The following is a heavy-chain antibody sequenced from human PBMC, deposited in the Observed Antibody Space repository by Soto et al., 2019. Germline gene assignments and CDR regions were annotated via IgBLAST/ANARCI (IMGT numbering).Heavy chain of an antibody. CDR1: GLIFSNHW. J-gene: IGHJ4*02. CDR2: IKQDGSEK. V-gene: IGHV3-7*03. D-gene: IGHD6-13*01. Sequence: EVQLVESGGGLVQPGTSLSLSCVASGLIFSNHWLSWVRQAPGKGLEGVANIKQDGSEKYYVDSVKGRFTISRDNAKNSLYLQMNSLRADDTAVYYCTTLSSTWPTGGDYWGQGTLVTVSS. CDR3: TTLSSTWPTGGDY.